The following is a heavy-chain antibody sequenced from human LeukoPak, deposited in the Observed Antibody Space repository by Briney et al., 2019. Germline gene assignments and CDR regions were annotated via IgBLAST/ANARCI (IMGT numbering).Heavy chain of an antibody. V-gene: IGHV4-30-4*01. J-gene: IGHJ4*02. D-gene: IGHD4-17*01. CDR1: GGSISSGDYY. CDR3: ARHGSHDYGDYFDY. CDR2: IYYSGST. Sequence: PSETLSLTCTVSGGSISSGDYYWSWIRQPPGKGLERIGYIYYSGSTYYNPSLKSRVSISVDTSKNQFSLKLSSVTAADTAVYFCARHGSHDYGDYFDYWGQGTLVTVSS.